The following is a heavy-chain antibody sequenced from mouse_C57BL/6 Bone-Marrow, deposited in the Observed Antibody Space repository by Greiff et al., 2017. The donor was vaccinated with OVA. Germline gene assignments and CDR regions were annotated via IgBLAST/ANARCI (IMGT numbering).Heavy chain of an antibody. CDR3: ARGTTVVATRAMDY. CDR1: GYTFTSYW. Sequence: VQLQESGTELVKPGASVKLSCKASGYTFTSYWMHWVKQRPGQGLEWIGNINPSNGGTNYNEKFKSKATLTVDKSSSTAYMQLSSLTSEDSAVYYCARGTTVVATRAMDYWGQGTSVTVSS. D-gene: IGHD1-1*01. J-gene: IGHJ4*01. CDR2: INPSNGGT. V-gene: IGHV1-53*01.